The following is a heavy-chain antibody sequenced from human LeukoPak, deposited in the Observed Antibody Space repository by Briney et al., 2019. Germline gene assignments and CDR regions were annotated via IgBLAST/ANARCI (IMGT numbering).Heavy chain of an antibody. V-gene: IGHV1-3*01. J-gene: IGHJ5*02. CDR3: ARDRPNYGDYDLGWFDP. D-gene: IGHD4-17*01. CDR1: GYTFTSYA. Sequence: ASVKVSCKASGYTFTSYAMHWVRQAPGQRLEWMGWINAGNGNTKYSQKFQGRVTITRDTSASTAYMELSSLRSEDTAVYYCARDRPNYGDYDLGWFDPWGQGTLVTVSS. CDR2: INAGNGNT.